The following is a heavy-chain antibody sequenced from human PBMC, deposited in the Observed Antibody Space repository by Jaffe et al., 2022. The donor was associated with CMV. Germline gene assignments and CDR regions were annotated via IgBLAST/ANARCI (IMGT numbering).Heavy chain of an antibody. J-gene: IGHJ6*02. CDR3: AKDRDTAMLDYYYYGMDV. CDR2: ISGSGGST. Sequence: EVQLLESGGGLVQPGGSLRLSCAASGFTFSSYAMSWVRQAPGKGLEWVSAISGSGGSTYYADSVKGRFTISRDNSKNTLYLQMNSLRAEDTAVYYCAKDRDTAMLDYYYYGMDVWGQGTTVTVSS. D-gene: IGHD5-18*01. V-gene: IGHV3-23*01. CDR1: GFTFSSYA.